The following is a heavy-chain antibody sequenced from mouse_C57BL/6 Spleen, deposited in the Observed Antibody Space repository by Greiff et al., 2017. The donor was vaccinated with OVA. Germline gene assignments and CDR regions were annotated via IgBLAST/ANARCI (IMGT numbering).Heavy chain of an antibody. D-gene: IGHD1-2*01. J-gene: IGHJ3*01. CDR1: GYTFTSYW. Sequence: VQLQQPGAELVKPGASVKLSCKASGYTFTSYWMHWVKQRPGQGLEWIGYINPSSGYTKYNQKFKDKATLTADKSSSTAYMQLSSLTYEDSAVYYCARSHYDGWPWFAYWGQGTLVTVSA. CDR2: INPSSGYT. V-gene: IGHV1-7*01. CDR3: ARSHYDGWPWFAY.